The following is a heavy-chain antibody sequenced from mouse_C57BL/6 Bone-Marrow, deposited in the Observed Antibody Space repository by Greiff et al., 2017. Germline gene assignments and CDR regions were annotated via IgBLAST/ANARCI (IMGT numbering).Heavy chain of an antibody. CDR1: GFTFSDFY. V-gene: IGHV7-1*01. Sequence: EVMLVESGGGLVQSGRSLRLSCATSGFTFSDFYMEWVRQAPGKGLEWIAASRNKANDYTTEYSASVKGRFIVSRDTSQSILYLQMNALRAEDTAIYYCARDACPGCWYFDVWGTGTTVTVSS. CDR2: SRNKANDYTT. CDR3: ARDACPGCWYFDV. J-gene: IGHJ1*03.